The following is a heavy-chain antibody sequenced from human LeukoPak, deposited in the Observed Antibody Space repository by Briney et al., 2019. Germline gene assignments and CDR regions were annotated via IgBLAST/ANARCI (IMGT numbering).Heavy chain of an antibody. V-gene: IGHV4-4*02. CDR2: IYHSGST. CDR1: GGSISSSNW. J-gene: IGHJ6*02. CDR3: ARATSDSLGYYYYGMDV. Sequence: SGTLSLTCAVSGGSISSSNWWSWVRQPPGKGLEWIGEIYHSGSTNSNPSLKSRVTISVDTSKNQFSLKLSSVTAADTAVYYCARATSDSLGYYYYGMDVWGQGTTVTVSS. D-gene: IGHD2-15*01.